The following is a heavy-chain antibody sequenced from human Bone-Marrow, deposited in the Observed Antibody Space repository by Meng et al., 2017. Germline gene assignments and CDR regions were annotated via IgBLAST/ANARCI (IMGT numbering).Heavy chain of an antibody. CDR1: GGSFSDYY. J-gene: IGHJ4*02. CDR2: INHSGST. V-gene: IGHV4-34*01. D-gene: IGHD4-11*01. Sequence: QVQRPQWAAGLLKPSETLSLTCVVSGGSFSDYYWSWIRQPPGKGLEWIGEINHSGSTNYNPSLESRATISVDTSQNNLSLKLSSVTAADSAVYYCARGPTTMAHDFDYWGQGTLVTVSS. CDR3: ARGPTTMAHDFDY.